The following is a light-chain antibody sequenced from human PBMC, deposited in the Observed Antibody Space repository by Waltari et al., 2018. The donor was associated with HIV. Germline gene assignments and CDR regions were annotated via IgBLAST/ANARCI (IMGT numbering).Light chain of an antibody. J-gene: IGKJ2*01. CDR2: SAT. V-gene: IGKV1-39*01. Sequence: DIQMTQSPSSLSASVGDRVTITCRASQDIRNYLNWYQQKPGRAPNLLIYSATSLQSGVPSRFSGSGSGTEFTLTISSVQPEDFATYYCQQSYSTPRTFGQGTKLEIK. CDR1: QDIRNY. CDR3: QQSYSTPRT.